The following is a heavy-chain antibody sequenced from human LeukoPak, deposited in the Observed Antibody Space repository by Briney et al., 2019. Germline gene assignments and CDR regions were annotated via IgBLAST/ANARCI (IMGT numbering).Heavy chain of an antibody. CDR2: INSDGSST. J-gene: IGHJ4*02. D-gene: IGHD3-9*01. V-gene: IGHV3-74*01. Sequence: GGSLRLSCAASGFTFSSYWMHWVRQAPGKGLVWVSRINSDGSSTSYADSVKGRFTISRDNAKNTLYLQMNSLRAEDTAVYYCAKGPLRYFRGGYYFDYWGQGTLVTVSS. CDR3: AKGPLRYFRGGYYFDY. CDR1: GFTFSSYW.